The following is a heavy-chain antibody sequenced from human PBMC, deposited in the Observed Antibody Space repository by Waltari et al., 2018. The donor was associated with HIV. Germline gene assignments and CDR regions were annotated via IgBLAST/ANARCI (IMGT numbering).Heavy chain of an antibody. CDR3: ASHTGYYYDGMDV. J-gene: IGHJ6*02. Sequence: QLQLQESGPGLVKPSETLSLTCTVSGGSISSSSYYWGWIRQPPGKGLEWIGSTYYSGSTYYNPSRKSRGTISVDTSKNQFSLKLSSVTAADTAVYYCASHTGYYYDGMDVWGQGTTVTVSS. CDR2: TYYSGST. V-gene: IGHV4-39*01. D-gene: IGHD4-4*01. CDR1: GGSISSSSYY.